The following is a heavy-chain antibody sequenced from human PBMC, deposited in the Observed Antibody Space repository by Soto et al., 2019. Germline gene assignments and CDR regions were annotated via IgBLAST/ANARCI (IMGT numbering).Heavy chain of an antibody. Sequence: ESGGGVVQPGRSLRLSCAASGFSFSSYGMHWVRQAPGKGLEWVAMISYDGTDEYYADSVKGRFTISRDNSKNVVYLQMSSLRAEDTAVCYCAKQESDWDDHFAYWGQGTLVTVSS. CDR3: AKQESDWDDHFAY. D-gene: IGHD1-1*01. CDR2: ISYDGTDE. CDR1: GFSFSSYG. V-gene: IGHV3-30*18. J-gene: IGHJ4*02.